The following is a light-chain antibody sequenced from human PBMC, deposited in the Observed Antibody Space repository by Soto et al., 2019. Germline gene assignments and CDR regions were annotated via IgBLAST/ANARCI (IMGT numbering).Light chain of an antibody. CDR3: QQYKDWRT. CDR1: QTIDNK. V-gene: IGKV3-15*01. CDR2: GAS. J-gene: IGKJ1*01. Sequence: IVMTQSPATLSVSPGERATLSCRASQTIDNKLAWYQQRPGQAPRLLIYGASIRATGIPARFSGSGSGTEFTLTISGLQSEDFGVYYCQQYKDWRTFGXGTNVDIK.